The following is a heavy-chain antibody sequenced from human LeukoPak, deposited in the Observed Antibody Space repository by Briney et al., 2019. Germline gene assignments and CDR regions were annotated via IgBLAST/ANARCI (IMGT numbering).Heavy chain of an antibody. J-gene: IGHJ4*02. CDR2: IYYSGST. D-gene: IGHD3-22*01. Sequence: SETLSLTCTVSGGSISSSSYYWGWIRQPPGKGLEWIGSIYYSGSTYYNPSLKSRVTISVDTSKNQFSLKLSSVTAAGTAVYYCANSYYYDSSGYYYGEGFDYWGRGTLVTVSS. CDR1: GGSISSSSYY. V-gene: IGHV4-39*01. CDR3: ANSYYYDSSGYYYGEGFDY.